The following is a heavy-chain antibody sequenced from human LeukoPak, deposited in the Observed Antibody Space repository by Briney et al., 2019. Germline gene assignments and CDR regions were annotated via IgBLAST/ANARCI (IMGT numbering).Heavy chain of an antibody. J-gene: IGHJ4*02. Sequence: GGSLRLSCAASGFNFSSYGMHWVRQATGKGLEWVAFIRYDGSKKYYADSVNGRFTISRDNSKNTLYLQMNSLRAEDTAVYYCAKDGPTYYYDSSGYPRWYYFDYWGQGTLVTVSS. D-gene: IGHD3-22*01. CDR2: IRYDGSKK. V-gene: IGHV3-30*02. CDR1: GFNFSSYG. CDR3: AKDGPTYYYDSSGYPRWYYFDY.